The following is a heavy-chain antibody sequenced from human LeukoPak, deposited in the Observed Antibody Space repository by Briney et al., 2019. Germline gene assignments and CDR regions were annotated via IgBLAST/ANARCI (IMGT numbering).Heavy chain of an antibody. CDR2: MYDSGNT. CDR3: ARRAGAYSHPYDY. V-gene: IGHV4-59*01. D-gene: IGHD4/OR15-4a*01. Sequence: SETLSLTCTVSGASITNYHWSWIRQPPGKGLEWIGYMYDSGNTNYNPSLKSRVTISVDTSKNQFSLNLNSVTAADTAVYYCARRAGAYSHPYDYWGQGTLVTVSS. CDR1: GASITNYH. J-gene: IGHJ4*02.